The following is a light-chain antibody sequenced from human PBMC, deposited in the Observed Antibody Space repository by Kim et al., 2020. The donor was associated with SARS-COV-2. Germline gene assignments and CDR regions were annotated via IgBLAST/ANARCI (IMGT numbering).Light chain of an antibody. CDR2: DAS. V-gene: IGKV3-11*01. J-gene: IGKJ4*01. Sequence: LPPGESATLSGRASQSISTYLGWYQQKPGQAPRLLIYDASNRAPGIPARFSGSGSGTDFTLIISSLEPEDFAVYYCQQRGNWPLTFGGGTKVDIK. CDR3: QQRGNWPLT. CDR1: QSISTY.